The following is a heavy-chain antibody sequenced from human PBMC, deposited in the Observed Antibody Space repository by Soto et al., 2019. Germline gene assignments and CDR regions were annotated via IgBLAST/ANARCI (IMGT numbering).Heavy chain of an antibody. V-gene: IGHV1-18*01. D-gene: IGHD3-22*01. CDR3: ARVIGYYYHMDV. Sequence: QVQLVQSGGEVKKPGASVKVSCKASGYTFTTYDLSWVRQAPGQGLEWMGWISAYNGNTNYAQNLQGRVTMTTDTSTSTAYMELRSLRSDDTAAYYCARVIGYYYHMDVWGQGTTVTVSS. CDR2: ISAYNGNT. J-gene: IGHJ6*02. CDR1: GYTFTTYD.